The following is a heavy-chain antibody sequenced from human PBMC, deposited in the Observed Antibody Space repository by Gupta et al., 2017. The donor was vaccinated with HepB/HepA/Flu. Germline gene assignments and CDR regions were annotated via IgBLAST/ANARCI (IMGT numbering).Heavy chain of an antibody. CDR1: GGSISSSSYY. CDR3: ARHRYCSSTSCYGLFWFDP. CDR2: IYYSGST. Sequence: QLQLQESGPGLVKPSETLSLTCTVSGGSISSSSYYWGWIRQPPGKGLEWIGSIYYSGSTYYNPSLKSRVTISVDTSKNQFSLKLSSVTAADTAVYYCARHRYCSSTSCYGLFWFDPWGQGTLVTVSS. J-gene: IGHJ5*02. D-gene: IGHD2-2*01. V-gene: IGHV4-39*01.